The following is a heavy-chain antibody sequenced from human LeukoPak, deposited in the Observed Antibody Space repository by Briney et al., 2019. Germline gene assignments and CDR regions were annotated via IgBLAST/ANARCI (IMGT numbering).Heavy chain of an antibody. Sequence: GGSLRPSCAAFGFTFSSYSMNWVRQAPGKGLEWLSYISSSSSTIYYADSVKGRFTISRDNAKNSLYLQMNSLRDEDTAVYYCARDWTYYGSGSYDYWGQGTLVTVSS. CDR1: GFTFSSYS. D-gene: IGHD3-10*01. V-gene: IGHV3-48*02. J-gene: IGHJ4*02. CDR3: ARDWTYYGSGSYDY. CDR2: ISSSSSTI.